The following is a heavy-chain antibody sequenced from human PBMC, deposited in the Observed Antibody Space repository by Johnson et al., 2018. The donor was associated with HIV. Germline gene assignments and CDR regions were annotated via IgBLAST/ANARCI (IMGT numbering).Heavy chain of an antibody. CDR1: GFTFSSYA. CDR2: ISWNSGSI. CDR3: AKDRAVARWDAFDI. Sequence: VQLVESGGGVVQPGRSLRLSCAASGFTFSSYAMHWVRQAPGKGLEWVSGISWNSGSIGYADSVKGRFTISRDNAKNSLYLQMSSLRAEDTALYYCAKDRAVARWDAFDIWGQGTMVTVSS. J-gene: IGHJ3*02. D-gene: IGHD6-19*01. V-gene: IGHV3-9*01.